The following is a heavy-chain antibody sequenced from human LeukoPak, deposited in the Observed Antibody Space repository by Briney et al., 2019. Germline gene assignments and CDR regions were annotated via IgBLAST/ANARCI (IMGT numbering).Heavy chain of an antibody. V-gene: IGHV3-15*01. CDR1: GFTFSNAW. Sequence: GGSLRLSCAASGFTFSNAWMSWVRQAPGKGLEWVGRIKSKTDGGTTDYAAPVKGRFTISRDDSKNTLYLQMNSLKTEGTAVYFCSDNTTYDFWSGYIRKWVQGTLVTVCS. CDR3: SDNTTYDFWSGYIRK. J-gene: IGHJ4*02. CDR2: IKSKTDGGTT. D-gene: IGHD3-3*01.